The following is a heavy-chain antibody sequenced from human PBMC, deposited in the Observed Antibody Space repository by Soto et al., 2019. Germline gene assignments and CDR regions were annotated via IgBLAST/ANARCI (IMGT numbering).Heavy chain of an antibody. J-gene: IGHJ4*02. CDR3: ARDLYPLAYYFDY. CDR1: GYNFVNHG. V-gene: IGHV1-18*04. CDR2: ISGHNGAT. Sequence: QVQLVQSGPEVMKPGASVKVSCKTSGYNFVNHGISWVRQAPGRGLEWLGWISGHNGATKYGKRLQGRVMMTRDTSTTTAYMELRSLRSDDTAVYYCARDLYPLAYYFDYWGQGTLVTVSS.